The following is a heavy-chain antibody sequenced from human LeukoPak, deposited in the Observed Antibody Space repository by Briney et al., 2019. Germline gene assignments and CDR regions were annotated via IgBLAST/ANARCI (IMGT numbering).Heavy chain of an antibody. J-gene: IGHJ6*02. CDR3: ARGHYGSGSYFPDPNNYYYYGMDV. CDR2: ISAYNGNT. V-gene: IGHV1-18*01. D-gene: IGHD3-10*01. CDR1: GYTFTSYG. Sequence: ASVKVSCKASGYTFTSYGISWVRQAPGQGLEWMGWISAYNGNTNYAQKLQGRVTMTTDTSTSTAYMELRSLRSDDTAVYYCARGHYGSGSYFPDPNNYYYYGMDVWGQGTTVTVSS.